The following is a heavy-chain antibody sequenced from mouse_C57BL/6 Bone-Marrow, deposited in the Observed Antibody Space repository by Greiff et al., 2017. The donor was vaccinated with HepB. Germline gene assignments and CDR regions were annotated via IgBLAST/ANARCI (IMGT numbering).Heavy chain of an antibody. J-gene: IGHJ3*01. D-gene: IGHD1-1*01. CDR1: DYAFSSSW. Sequence: QVQLQQSGPELVKPGASVKISCKASDYAFSSSWMNWVKQRPGKGLEWIGRIYPGDGDTNYNGKFKGKATLTADKSSSTAYMQLSSLTSEDSAVYFCARPITTVVPFAYWGQGTLVTVSA. CDR3: ARPITTVVPFAY. CDR2: IYPGDGDT. V-gene: IGHV1-82*01.